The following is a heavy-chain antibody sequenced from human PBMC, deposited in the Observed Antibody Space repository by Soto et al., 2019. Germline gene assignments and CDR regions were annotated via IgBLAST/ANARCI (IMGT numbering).Heavy chain of an antibody. CDR1: GFTFSTYS. J-gene: IGHJ5*02. Sequence: EVQLVESGGGLVQPGGSLRLSCAASGFTFSTYSMNWVRQAPGKGLEWVSYIRFSSSTIFYADSVRGRFTISRDNAKNSLYLQMKTLRDEDTAVYYCARDNGRAGSFHPWGQGTLVTGSS. CDR2: IRFSSSTI. V-gene: IGHV3-48*02. CDR3: ARDNGRAGSFHP.